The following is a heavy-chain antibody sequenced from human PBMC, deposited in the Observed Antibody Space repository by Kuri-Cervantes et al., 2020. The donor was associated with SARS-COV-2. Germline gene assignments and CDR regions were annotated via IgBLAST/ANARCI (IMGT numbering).Heavy chain of an antibody. CDR1: GGSISSGSYY. CDR2: IYTSGST. J-gene: IGHJ4*02. Sequence: SETLSLTCTVSGGSISSGSYYWSWIRQPAGKGLEWIGRIYTSGSTNYNPSLKSRVTISVDTSKNQFSLKLSSVTAADTAVYYCAKEGYTSDFQWGQGTLVTVSS. V-gene: IGHV4-61*02. D-gene: IGHD5-12*01. CDR3: AKEGYTSDFQ.